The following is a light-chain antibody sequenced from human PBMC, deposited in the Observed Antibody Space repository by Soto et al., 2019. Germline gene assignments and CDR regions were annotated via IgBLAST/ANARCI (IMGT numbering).Light chain of an antibody. CDR2: AAS. Sequence: EIAMTQSPATLSVSPGERATLSCRASQTVSSNLAWYQQKPGQAPRLLIYAASTRATGIPARFSGSGSGTEFTLTIGSLQSEDFAVYYCQQYNNWPLTFGGGTKVEIK. CDR1: QTVSSN. J-gene: IGKJ4*01. V-gene: IGKV3-15*01. CDR3: QQYNNWPLT.